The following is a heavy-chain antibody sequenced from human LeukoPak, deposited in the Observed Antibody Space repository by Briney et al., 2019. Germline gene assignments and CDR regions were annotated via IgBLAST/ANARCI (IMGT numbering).Heavy chain of an antibody. CDR3: ARDSLATGSMDV. Sequence: GGSLRLSCAASGFTFSSYWMHWVRQAPGKGLVWVSRINSDGSTITYADSVKGRFTISRDNSKNTLYLQMNSLRAEDTAVYYCARDSLATGSMDVWGQGTTVTVSS. J-gene: IGHJ6*02. CDR1: GFTFSSYW. D-gene: IGHD5-12*01. V-gene: IGHV3-74*01. CDR2: INSDGSTI.